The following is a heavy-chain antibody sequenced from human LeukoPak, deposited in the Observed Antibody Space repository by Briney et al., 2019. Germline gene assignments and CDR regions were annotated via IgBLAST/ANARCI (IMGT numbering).Heavy chain of an antibody. CDR2: INHSGST. CDR1: GGSFSGYY. CDR3: ARDSSSRAFDY. D-gene: IGHD6-6*01. Sequence: PSETLSLTCAVYGGSFSGYYWSWIRQPPGKGLEWNGEINHSGSTNYNPSLKSRVTISVDTSKNQFSLKLSSVTAADTAVYSCARDSSSRAFDYWGQGTLVTVSS. J-gene: IGHJ4*02. V-gene: IGHV4-34*01.